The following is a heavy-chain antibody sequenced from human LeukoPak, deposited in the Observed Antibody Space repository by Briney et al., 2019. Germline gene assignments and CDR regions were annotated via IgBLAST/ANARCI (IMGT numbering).Heavy chain of an antibody. J-gene: IGHJ3*02. CDR3: ARGHSSGWYGLFDT. V-gene: IGHV4-34*01. CDR2: INHSGST. CDR1: GGSFSGYY. Sequence: PSESLSLTCAVYGGSFSGYYWSWIRQPPGRGLEWIGEINHSGSTNYSPSLKSRVTISVDTSQNQFSLKLSSVTAADTAVYYCARGHSSGWYGLFDTWGQGTIVTVSS. D-gene: IGHD6-19*01.